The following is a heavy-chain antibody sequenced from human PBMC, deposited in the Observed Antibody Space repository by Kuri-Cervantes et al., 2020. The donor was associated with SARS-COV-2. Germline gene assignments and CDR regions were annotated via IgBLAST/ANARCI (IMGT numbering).Heavy chain of an antibody. CDR2: INHSGST. J-gene: IGHJ6*03. CDR3: ARDRYSSSLFYYYYMYV. CDR1: GGSFSGYY. Sequence: SETLSLTCAVYGGSFSGYYWSWIRQPPGKGLEWIGEINHSGSTNYNPSLKSRVTISVDTSKNQFSLKLSSVTAADTAVYYCARDRYSSSLFYYYYMYVWGKGTRVTVSS. V-gene: IGHV4-34*01. D-gene: IGHD6-6*01.